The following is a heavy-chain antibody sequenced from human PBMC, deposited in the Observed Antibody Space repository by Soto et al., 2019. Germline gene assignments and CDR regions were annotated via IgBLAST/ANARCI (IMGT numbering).Heavy chain of an antibody. CDR1: GGSISSYY. Sequence: SETLSLTCTVSGGSISSYYGSWIRQPPGKGLEWIGYIYYSGSTNYNPSLKSRVTISVDTSKNQFSLKLSSVTAADTAVYYCARTTAVPNTLRSRYFFDYWGQGTLVTVSS. J-gene: IGHJ4*02. V-gene: IGHV4-59*01. CDR2: IYYSGST. CDR3: ARTTAVPNTLRSRYFFDY. D-gene: IGHD4-17*01.